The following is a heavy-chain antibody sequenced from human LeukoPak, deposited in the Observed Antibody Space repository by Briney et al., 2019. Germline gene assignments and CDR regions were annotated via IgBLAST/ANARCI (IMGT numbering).Heavy chain of an antibody. CDR1: GFNVSSNY. CDR3: ARARYSGYDSPYYLDY. Sequence: GSLRLSRAAPGFNVSSNYISLVRQAPGKGPEVVSVIYSGGSTYYADSVKGRFTISRDNSKNTLYLQMNSLRAEDTAVYYCARARYSGYDSPYYLDYWGQGTLVTVSS. D-gene: IGHD5-12*01. CDR2: IYSGGST. V-gene: IGHV3-53*01. J-gene: IGHJ4*02.